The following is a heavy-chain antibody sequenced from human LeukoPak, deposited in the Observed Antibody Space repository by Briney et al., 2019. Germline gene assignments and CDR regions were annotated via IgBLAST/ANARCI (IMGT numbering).Heavy chain of an antibody. Sequence: ASVKVSCKASGYTFTSYGISWVRQAPGQGLEWMGWISAYNGNTNYAQKLQGRVTMTTDTSTSTAYMELRSLRSDDTAVYYCAKDRRITMVRGATWEISYWGQGTLVTVSS. J-gene: IGHJ4*02. CDR1: GYTFTSYG. CDR3: AKDRRITMVRGATWEISY. D-gene: IGHD3-10*01. CDR2: ISAYNGNT. V-gene: IGHV1-18*01.